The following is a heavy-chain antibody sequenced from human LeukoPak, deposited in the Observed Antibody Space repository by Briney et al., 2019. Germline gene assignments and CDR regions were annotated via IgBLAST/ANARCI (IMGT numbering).Heavy chain of an antibody. J-gene: IGHJ4*02. CDR3: AGSRSYFDY. CDR1: GGSISSYY. V-gene: IGHV4-59*01. Sequence: SETLSLTCTVSGGSISSYYWSWLRQPPGKGLEWIGYIYYSGSTNYNPSLKSRVTISVDTSKNQFSLKLSSVTAADTAVYYCAGSRSYFDYWGQGTLVTVSS. CDR2: IYYSGST.